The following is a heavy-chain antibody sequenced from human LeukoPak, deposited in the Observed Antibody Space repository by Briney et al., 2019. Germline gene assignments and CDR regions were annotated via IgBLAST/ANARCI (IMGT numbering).Heavy chain of an antibody. CDR2: IHYHGTT. V-gene: IGHV4-59*01. D-gene: IGHD4/OR15-4a*01. CDR3: ARSSDHGWSDY. CDR1: GCSITPYY. Sequence: PSETLSVTCSVSGCSITPYYWNWIRQPPGKGMEWVGYIHYHGTTKYSPPLTSRVTILVDTSKNQGSLQLTSVTAADTAVYYCARSSDHGWSDYWGQGTLVTVSS. J-gene: IGHJ4*02.